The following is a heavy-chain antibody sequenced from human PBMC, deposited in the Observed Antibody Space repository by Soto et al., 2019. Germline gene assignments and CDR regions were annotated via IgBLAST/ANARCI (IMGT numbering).Heavy chain of an antibody. CDR3: AKVIYYYDSSEYFSPKILHYHYGMDV. V-gene: IGHV3-23*01. D-gene: IGHD3-22*01. CDR1: GFTFDNYA. J-gene: IGHJ6*02. CDR2: VSRSGDKT. Sequence: GGSLRLSCAASGFTFDNYAMSWVRQAPGKGLEWVSTVSRSGDKTYYAESVKGRFTFSRDNSKNTLNLQMNSLRAEDTAVYYCAKVIYYYDSSEYFSPKILHYHYGMDVLGQGTTVTVSS.